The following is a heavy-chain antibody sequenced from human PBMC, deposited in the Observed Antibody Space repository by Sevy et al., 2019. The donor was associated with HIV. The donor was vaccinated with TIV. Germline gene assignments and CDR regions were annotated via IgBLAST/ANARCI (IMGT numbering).Heavy chain of an antibody. Sequence: GGSLRLSCAASGFTFSSYGMHWVRRAPGKGLEWVAFIRYDGSNKYYADSVKGRFTISRDNSKNTLYLQMNSLRAEDTAVYYCAKDGYGGNAYYYYGMDVWGQGTTVTVSS. J-gene: IGHJ6*02. CDR3: AKDGYGGNAYYYYGMDV. D-gene: IGHD4-17*01. V-gene: IGHV3-30*02. CDR2: IRYDGSNK. CDR1: GFTFSSYG.